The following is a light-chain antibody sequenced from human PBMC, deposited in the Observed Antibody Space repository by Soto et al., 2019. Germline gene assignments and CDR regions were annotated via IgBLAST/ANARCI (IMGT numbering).Light chain of an antibody. CDR1: SRDVGNYNL. CDR3: SSYAGSSTYV. Sequence: QSALTQPASVSGSPGQSITISCTGTSRDVGNYNLVSWYQQHPGNAPKLMIYEVTKRPSGVSNRFSGSKSGNTASLTISGLQAEDEADYYCSSYAGSSTYVFATGTKLTVL. CDR2: EVT. J-gene: IGLJ1*01. V-gene: IGLV2-23*02.